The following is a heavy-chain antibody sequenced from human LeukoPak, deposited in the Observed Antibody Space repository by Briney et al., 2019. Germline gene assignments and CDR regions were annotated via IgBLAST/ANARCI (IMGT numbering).Heavy chain of an antibody. J-gene: IGHJ4*02. V-gene: IGHV4-38-2*02. D-gene: IGHD3-10*01. CDR2: IYHSGST. Sequence: SETLSLTCTVFGYSISSGYFWGWIRQPPGKGLEWIGSIYHSGSTYYNPSLKSRVTISVDTSKNQFSLKLSSVTAADTAVYYCARSLMIRGAFDYWGQGTLVTVSS. CDR1: GYSISSGYF. CDR3: ARSLMIRGAFDY.